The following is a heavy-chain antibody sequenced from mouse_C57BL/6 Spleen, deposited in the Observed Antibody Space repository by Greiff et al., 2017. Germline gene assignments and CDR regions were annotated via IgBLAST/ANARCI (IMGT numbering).Heavy chain of an antibody. CDR2: IDPSDSYT. Sequence: QVQLQQPGAELVRPGTSVKLSCKASGYTFTSYWMHWVKQRPGQGLEWIGVIDPSDSYTNYNQKFKGKATLTVDTSYSTAYMQLSSLTSEDSAVYYCAREGDGDYGGWFAYWGQGTLVTVSA. V-gene: IGHV1-59*01. CDR1: GYTFTSYW. D-gene: IGHD2-13*01. CDR3: AREGDGDYGGWFAY. J-gene: IGHJ3*01.